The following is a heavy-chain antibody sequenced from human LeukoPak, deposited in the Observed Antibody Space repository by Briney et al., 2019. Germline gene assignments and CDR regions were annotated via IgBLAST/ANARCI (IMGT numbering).Heavy chain of an antibody. D-gene: IGHD6-19*01. J-gene: IGHJ4*02. Sequence: GGSLRLSCAASESTFSSYATSWVRQAPGKGLEWVSAISNSGGSTYYADSVKGRFTISRDNSKNTLYLQMNSLRAEDTAVYYCASVNPVAGTGLYFDYWGQGTLVTVSS. CDR2: ISNSGGST. CDR1: ESTFSSYA. V-gene: IGHV3-23*01. CDR3: ASVNPVAGTGLYFDY.